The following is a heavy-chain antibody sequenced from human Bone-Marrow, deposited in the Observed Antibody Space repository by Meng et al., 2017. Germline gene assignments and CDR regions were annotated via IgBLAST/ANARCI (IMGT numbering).Heavy chain of an antibody. Sequence: SVKVSCKALGGIFSNYVIGWVRQAPGQGLEWMGGINAVFGTTNYAQKFQDRVTITSDESTSTVYMELTRLTSEDTAVYFCARVAVAGGGTLDYWGQGTLVTVSS. CDR3: ARVAVAGGGTLDY. CDR2: INAVFGTT. D-gene: IGHD6-19*01. V-gene: IGHV1-69*13. CDR1: GGIFSNYV. J-gene: IGHJ4*02.